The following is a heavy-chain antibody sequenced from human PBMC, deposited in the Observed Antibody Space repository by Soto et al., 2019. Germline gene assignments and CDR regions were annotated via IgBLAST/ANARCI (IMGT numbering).Heavy chain of an antibody. Sequence: GGALRLSCAASGFTFRKYGMNWVRQAPGKGLEWVSYIGLGSSTKYYADSVEGRFTISRDNAKNSLYLQMNSLRAEDTAVYYCARDQLYYNDISGRPLNAFDVWGQGTMVTVSS. CDR2: IGLGSSTK. V-gene: IGHV3-48*01. CDR3: ARDQLYYNDISGRPLNAFDV. CDR1: GFTFRKYG. J-gene: IGHJ3*01. D-gene: IGHD3-22*01.